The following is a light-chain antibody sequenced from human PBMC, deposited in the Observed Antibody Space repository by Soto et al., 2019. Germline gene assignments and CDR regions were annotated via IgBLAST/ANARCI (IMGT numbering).Light chain of an antibody. J-gene: IGLJ1*01. CDR1: ASDVGGYNL. Sequence: QSALTQPASVSGSPGQSITISCTGTASDVGGYNLVSWYQHHPGKAPTLIIYEGTKRPSEISHRFSASKSGNTASLTISGLEAEDEADYYCCSYGGKNTYVFGSGTKVTVL. CDR3: CSYGGKNTYV. CDR2: EGT. V-gene: IGLV2-23*01.